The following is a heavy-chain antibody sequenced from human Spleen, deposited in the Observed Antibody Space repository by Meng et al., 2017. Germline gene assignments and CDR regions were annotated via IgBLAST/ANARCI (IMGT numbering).Heavy chain of an antibody. CDR1: GYTFTLYG. CDR2: INPNSGAT. D-gene: IGHD6-19*01. J-gene: IGHJ3*02. Sequence: ASVKVSCKASGYTFTLYGFSWVRQAPGQGLEWMGRINPNSGATNYAQKFQGRVTMTRDTSISTAYMELSSLRSDDTAVYYCARPCSSGLDAFDIWGQGTLVTVSS. V-gene: IGHV1-2*06. CDR3: ARPCSSGLDAFDI.